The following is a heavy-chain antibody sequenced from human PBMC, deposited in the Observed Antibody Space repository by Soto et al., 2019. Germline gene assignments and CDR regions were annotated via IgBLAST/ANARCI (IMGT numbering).Heavy chain of an antibody. CDR2: IDGSGGIT. CDR3: VTNSGWFNT. Sequence: QLLQSGGGLVQPGGSLTLSGAASGFTFGTTDMSWVRQAPGEGLEWVSTIDGSGGITYYADSVKGRFTISRDNSRNTVYLQMNSLRGDDTALYYCVTNSGWFNTWGQGALVTVSS. J-gene: IGHJ5*02. D-gene: IGHD3-10*01. V-gene: IGHV3-23*01. CDR1: GFTFGTTD.